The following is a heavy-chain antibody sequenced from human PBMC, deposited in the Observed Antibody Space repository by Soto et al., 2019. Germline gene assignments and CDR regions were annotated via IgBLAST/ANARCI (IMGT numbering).Heavy chain of an antibody. CDR2: FNPNSGGR. J-gene: IGHJ6*02. V-gene: IGHV1-2*04. CDR3: ARATPGYYYGMDV. Sequence: APVKGSWEASGYTFPGYYMHWGRPAPGQGLEWNGWFNPNSGGRSNAQKFQGWVTMTRDTSIRTAYVELSRLRSDDTAVYYCARATPGYYYGMDVWGQGTTVTVSS. CDR1: GYTFPGYY.